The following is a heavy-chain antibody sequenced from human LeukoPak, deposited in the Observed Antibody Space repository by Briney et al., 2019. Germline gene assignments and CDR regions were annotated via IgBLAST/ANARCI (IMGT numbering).Heavy chain of an antibody. CDR2: ISDSGANT. CDR1: AFTFSNSG. CDR3: AKRAGPVAGEYYFDY. V-gene: IGHV3-23*01. J-gene: IGHJ4*02. D-gene: IGHD6-19*01. Sequence: GRSLRLTCSASAFTFSNSGFNWVRQAPGNGLQWASGISDSGANTRYADSVKGRFTISRDNSKNTLSLQMKNLRAEDTAVYYCAKRAGPVAGEYYFDYWGQGTLVTVSS.